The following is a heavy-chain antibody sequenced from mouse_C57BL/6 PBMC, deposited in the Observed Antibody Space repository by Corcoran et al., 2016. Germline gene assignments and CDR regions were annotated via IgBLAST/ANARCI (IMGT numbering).Heavy chain of an antibody. CDR2: IFPGSGSS. CDR3: ALITTVRGPMDY. D-gene: IGHD1-1*01. CDR1: GYTFTDYY. V-gene: IGHV1-75*01. J-gene: IGHJ4*01. Sequence: QVQLQQSGPELVKPGASVKISCKASGYTFTDYYINWVKQRPGQGLEWIGWIFPGSGSSYYNEKFKGKATLTVDKSSSTAYMLLSSLTSEDSAVYFCALITTVRGPMDYWGQGTSVTVSS.